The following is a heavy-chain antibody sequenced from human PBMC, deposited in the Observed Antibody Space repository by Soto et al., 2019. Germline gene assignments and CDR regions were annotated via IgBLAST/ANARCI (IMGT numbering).Heavy chain of an antibody. Sequence: PGESLKISCKGSGYSFTSYWIGWVRQMPGKGLEWMGIIYPGDSDTRYSPSFQGQVTISADKSISTAYLQWSSLKASDTAMYYCARLAYCGGDCYRRGLYFQHWGQGTLVTVSS. J-gene: IGHJ1*01. CDR2: IYPGDSDT. V-gene: IGHV5-51*01. CDR1: GYSFTSYW. D-gene: IGHD2-21*01. CDR3: ARLAYCGGDCYRRGLYFQH.